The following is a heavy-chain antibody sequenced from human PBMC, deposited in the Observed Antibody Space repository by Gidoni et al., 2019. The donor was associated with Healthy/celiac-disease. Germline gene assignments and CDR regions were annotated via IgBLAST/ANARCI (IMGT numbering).Heavy chain of an antibody. J-gene: IGHJ4*02. D-gene: IGHD2-2*01. CDR3: ARSVVVPAANIDY. V-gene: IGHV3-33*01. CDR2: IWYDGSNK. CDR1: GLTFSSCG. Sequence: VQPVESGRRVVQPGRSLRLSCAASGLTFSSCGMRGVRQAPGKGRGWVAVIWYDGSNKYYADSVKGRFTISRDNSKDTLYLQMNSRRAEDTAVYYCARSVVVPAANIDYWGQGTLVTVSS.